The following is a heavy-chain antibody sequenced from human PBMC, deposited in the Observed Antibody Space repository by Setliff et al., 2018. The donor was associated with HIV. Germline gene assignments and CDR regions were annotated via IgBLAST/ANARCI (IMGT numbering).Heavy chain of an antibody. J-gene: IGHJ4*02. CDR1: GLTFSNCG. CDR2: IRSDGSNK. D-gene: IGHD3-10*01. V-gene: IGHV3-30*02. CDR3: AKDKGQKYADY. Sequence: PGGSLRLSCATSGLTFSNCGMHWVRQAPGKVLEWVASIRSDGSNKYYADSVTGRFTISRDDSKNTLYLQMNSLRAEDTAVYYCAKDKGQKYADYWGQGTVVTVS.